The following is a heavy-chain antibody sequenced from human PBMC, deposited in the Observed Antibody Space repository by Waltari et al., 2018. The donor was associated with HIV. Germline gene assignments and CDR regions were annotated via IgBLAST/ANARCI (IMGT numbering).Heavy chain of an antibody. CDR3: ARDWGSGSYR. D-gene: IGHD3-10*01. Sequence: EVQLVESGGGLVQPGGSLRLSCAASGFTFSSYEMNWVRQGPGKGRGVVSYISSSGSTIYYADSVKGQFTISRDNAKNSLYLQMKSLRAEDTAVYYCARDWGSGSYRWGQGTLVTVSS. CDR2: ISSSGSTI. V-gene: IGHV3-48*03. CDR1: GFTFSSYE. J-gene: IGHJ4*02.